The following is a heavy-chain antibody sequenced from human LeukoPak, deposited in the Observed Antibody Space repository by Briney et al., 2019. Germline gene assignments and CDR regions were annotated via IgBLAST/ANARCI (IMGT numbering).Heavy chain of an antibody. CDR3: ARQRQLVGFDY. D-gene: IGHD6-6*01. CDR2: IYYSGST. V-gene: IGHV4-59*08. J-gene: IGHJ4*02. CDR1: GGSISSYY. Sequence: SETLSLTCTVSGGSISSYYWSWIRQPPGKGLEWIGYIYYSGSTNYNPSLKSRVTISVDTSKNQLSLKLSSVTAADTAVYYCARQRQLVGFDYWGQGTLVTVSS.